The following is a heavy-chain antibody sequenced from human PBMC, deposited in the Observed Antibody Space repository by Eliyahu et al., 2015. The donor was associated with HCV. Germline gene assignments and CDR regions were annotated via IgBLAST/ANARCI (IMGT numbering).Heavy chain of an antibody. CDR3: ARGPRDGNNK. Sequence: QVQLVQSGAEVKKPGASVXVSCKASGYTFTGNYIHWVRQAPGQGLEWMGWINPDNGGTVYAQRFQGRVTMTRDTSITTAYLELSRLRSDDTAIYYCARGPRDGNNKWGQGTLVTVSS. CDR1: GYTFTGNY. J-gene: IGHJ1*01. D-gene: IGHD5-24*01. CDR2: INPDNGGT. V-gene: IGHV1-2*02.